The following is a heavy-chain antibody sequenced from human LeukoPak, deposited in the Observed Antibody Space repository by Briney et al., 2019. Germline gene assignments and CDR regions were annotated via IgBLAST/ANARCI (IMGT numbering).Heavy chain of an antibody. J-gene: IGHJ5*02. CDR3: AGGPRNDP. CDR2: VHPNSGNT. V-gene: IGHV1-8*01. Sequence: GASVKVPCKTSGYPFTTWEINWVRQAAGQGLEWMGWVHPNSGNTAYAQKFQGRVTMTRDTSISTAYMELSGLRFDDTAVYFCAGGPRNDPWGQGTLVTVSS. CDR1: GYPFTTWE. D-gene: IGHD1-14*01.